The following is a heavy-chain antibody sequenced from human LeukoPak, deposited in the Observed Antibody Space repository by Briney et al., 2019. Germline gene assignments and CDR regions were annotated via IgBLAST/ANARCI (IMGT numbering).Heavy chain of an antibody. V-gene: IGHV3-33*01. CDR2: IWYDGSNK. CDR3: ARDRSDRLAVAGTSAFDY. Sequence: GRSLRLSCAASGFTFSNYGMHWVRQAPGKGLEWVAVIWYDGSNKYYADSVKGRFTISRDNSKNTLYLQMNSLRAEDTAVYYCARDRSDRLAVAGTSAFDYWGQGTLVTVSS. D-gene: IGHD6-19*01. J-gene: IGHJ4*02. CDR1: GFTFSNYG.